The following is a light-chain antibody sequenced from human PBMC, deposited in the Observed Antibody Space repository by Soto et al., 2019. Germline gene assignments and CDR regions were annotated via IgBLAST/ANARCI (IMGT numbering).Light chain of an antibody. Sequence: QSVLTQPPSASGTPGQRVTISCSGSSSNIGNHYVYWYQHLPGTAPKLLIYRNNQRPSGVPDRFSGSHSGTSGSLAISGLRSEDEADYYCAAWDDSLSGYVFGTGTKLTAL. CDR2: RNN. J-gene: IGLJ1*01. CDR3: AAWDDSLSGYV. CDR1: SSNIGNHY. V-gene: IGLV1-47*01.